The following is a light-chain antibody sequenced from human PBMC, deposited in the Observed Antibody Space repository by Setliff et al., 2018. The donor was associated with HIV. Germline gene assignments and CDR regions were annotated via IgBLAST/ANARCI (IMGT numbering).Light chain of an antibody. Sequence: QSALTQPRSVSGSPGQSVTISCTGTSSEVSGYDYVSWYQHHPGKAPKLMIYDVNKRPSGVPDRFSGSKSGNTASLTISGLQAEDEADYYCYSYTSSSTSVFGTGTKVTVL. CDR2: DVN. CDR1: SSEVSGYDY. J-gene: IGLJ1*01. CDR3: YSYTSSSTSV. V-gene: IGLV2-11*01.